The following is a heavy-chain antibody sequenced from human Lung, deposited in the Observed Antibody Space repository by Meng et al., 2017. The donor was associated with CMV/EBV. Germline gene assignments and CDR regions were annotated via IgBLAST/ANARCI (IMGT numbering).Heavy chain of an antibody. D-gene: IGHD1-1*01. CDR1: GFPFLPSL. J-gene: IGHJ4*02. Sequence: LSRAASGFPFLPSLLNWVRQAPGEGLEWVSYINAGSSSILYADSVKGRFTISRDNAKSALFLQMSRLRVEDTAIYYCTGKVFDYWGQG. CDR2: INAGSSSI. CDR3: TGKVFDY. V-gene: IGHV3-48*04.